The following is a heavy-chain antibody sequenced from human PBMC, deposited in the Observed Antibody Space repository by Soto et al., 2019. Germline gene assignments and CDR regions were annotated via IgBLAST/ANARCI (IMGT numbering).Heavy chain of an antibody. V-gene: IGHV3-23*01. CDR3: AKDGRGYSGYDH. D-gene: IGHD5-12*01. J-gene: IGHJ5*02. CDR1: WITFFSYS. CDR2: ISGSGGST. Sequence: WGCPRLSCAPPWITFFSYSLRWVPPAPGKGLEWVSAISGSGGSTYYADSVKGRFTISRDNSKNTLYLQMNSLRAEDTAVYYCAKDGRGYSGYDHWGQGTLVTVSS.